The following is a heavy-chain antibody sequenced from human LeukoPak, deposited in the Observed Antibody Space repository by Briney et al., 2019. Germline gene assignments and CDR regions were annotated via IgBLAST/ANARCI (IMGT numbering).Heavy chain of an antibody. CDR1: GGSISSYY. CDR3: ARHVATGTTDAFDI. D-gene: IGHD1-1*01. J-gene: IGHJ3*02. V-gene: IGHV4-59*08. CDR2: IHYSGST. Sequence: SETLSLTCTVSGGSISSYYWTWTRQPPGKGLEWIGYIHYSGSTHYHPSLKSRLTISVDTSKNQFSLKLSSVTAADTAVYYCARHVATGTTDAFDIWGRGTMVTVSS.